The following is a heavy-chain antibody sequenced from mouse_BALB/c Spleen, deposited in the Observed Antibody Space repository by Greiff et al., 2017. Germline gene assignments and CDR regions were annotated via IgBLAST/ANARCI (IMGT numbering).Heavy chain of an antibody. CDR1: GFSLTSYG. J-gene: IGHJ3*01. V-gene: IGHV2-9*02. CDR2: IWAGGST. Sequence: VQLQESGPGLVAPSQSLSITCTVSGFSLTSYGVHWVRQPPGKGLEWLGVIWAGGSTNYNSALMSRLSISKDNSKSQVFLKMNSLQTDDTAMYYCARDRKAWFAYWGQGTLVTVSA. CDR3: ARDRKAWFAY.